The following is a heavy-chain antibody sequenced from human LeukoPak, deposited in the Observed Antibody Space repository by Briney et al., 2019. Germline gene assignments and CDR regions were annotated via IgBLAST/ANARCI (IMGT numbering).Heavy chain of an antibody. CDR2: IYPGDSDT. Sequence: GESLKISCKGSGYSFTSYWIGWVRQMPGKGLEWMGIIYPGDSDTRYSPSFQGQVTISADKSISTAYLQWGSLKASDTAMYYCARSWGLLRYFDWLPDYWGQGTLVTVSS. J-gene: IGHJ4*02. CDR3: ARSWGLLRYFDWLPDY. CDR1: GYSFTSYW. D-gene: IGHD3-9*01. V-gene: IGHV5-51*01.